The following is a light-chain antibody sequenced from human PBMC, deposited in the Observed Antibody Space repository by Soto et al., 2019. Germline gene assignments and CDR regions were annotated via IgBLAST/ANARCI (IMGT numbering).Light chain of an antibody. Sequence: EIVLTQSPGTLSLSPGERATLSCRASRSVSSSYLAWYQQKPGQAPRLLIYGASSRATGIPDRFSGSGSGTDFTLTISRLEPEDFAVYYCQQYGSSPLTCGGGTKVEIK. CDR1: RSVSSSY. V-gene: IGKV3-20*01. CDR3: QQYGSSPLT. J-gene: IGKJ4*01. CDR2: GAS.